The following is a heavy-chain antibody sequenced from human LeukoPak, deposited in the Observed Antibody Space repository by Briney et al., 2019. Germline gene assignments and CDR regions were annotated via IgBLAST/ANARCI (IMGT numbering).Heavy chain of an antibody. Sequence: PGGSLRLSCAASGFTFSSYWMHWVRQAPGKGLVWVSRINSDGSSTSYADSVKGRFTISRDNAKNTLYLQMNSLRAEDTAVYYCAREGPCSSTSCYDEAGYFDYWGQGTLVTVSS. CDR3: AREGPCSSTSCYDEAGYFDY. V-gene: IGHV3-74*01. D-gene: IGHD2-2*01. CDR1: GFTFSSYW. CDR2: INSDGSST. J-gene: IGHJ4*02.